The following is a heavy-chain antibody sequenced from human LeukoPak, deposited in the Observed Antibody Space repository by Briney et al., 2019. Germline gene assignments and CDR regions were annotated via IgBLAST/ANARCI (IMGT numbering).Heavy chain of an antibody. CDR1: GYTFTGYY. D-gene: IGHD3-3*01. J-gene: IGHJ4*02. CDR3: ARAPRYYDFWSGYCDY. CDR2: INPNSGGT. Sequence: ASVKVSCKASGYTFTGYYMHWVRQAPGQGLEWMRWINPNSGGTNYAQKFQGRVTMTRDTSISTAYMELSRLRSDDTAVYYCARAPRYYDFWSGYCDYRGQGTLVTVSS. V-gene: IGHV1-2*02.